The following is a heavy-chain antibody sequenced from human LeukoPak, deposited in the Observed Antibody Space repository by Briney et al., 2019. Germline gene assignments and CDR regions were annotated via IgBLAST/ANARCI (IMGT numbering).Heavy chain of an antibody. J-gene: IGHJ4*02. Sequence: PSETLSLTCTVSGGSISSGDYYWSWIRQSPGRGLEWIGYIYYSGSTYYNPSLKSRFTISLDTSKNQFSLKLSSVTAADTAVYYWGSTYSGVSWYYFDYWGQGTQVTVSS. CDR3: GSTYSGVSWYYFDY. D-gene: IGHD1-26*01. V-gene: IGHV4-30-4*08. CDR2: IYYSGST. CDR1: GGSISSGDYY.